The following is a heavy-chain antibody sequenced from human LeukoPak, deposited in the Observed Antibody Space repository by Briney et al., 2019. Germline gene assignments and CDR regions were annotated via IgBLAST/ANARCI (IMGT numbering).Heavy chain of an antibody. Sequence: SETLSLTCTVSGGSISSSSYYWGWIRQPPGKGLEWIGSIYYSGSTYYNPSLKSRVTISVDTSKNQFSLKLSSVTAADTAVYYCARATIWFGELTYFDYWGQGTLVTVSS. CDR2: IYYSGST. CDR3: ARATIWFGELTYFDY. CDR1: GGSISSSSYY. D-gene: IGHD3-10*01. J-gene: IGHJ4*02. V-gene: IGHV4-39*01.